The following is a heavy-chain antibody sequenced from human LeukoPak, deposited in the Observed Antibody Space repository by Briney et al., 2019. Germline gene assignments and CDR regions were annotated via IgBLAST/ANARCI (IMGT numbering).Heavy chain of an antibody. J-gene: IGHJ6*03. D-gene: IGHD6-13*01. CDR3: ARILFGYSRSWWIMDV. Sequence: GGSLRLSCAASGFTFSSYAMHWVRQAPGTGLEWVSSMSRSSNYIYYADSVKGRFTISRDNAKNSLYLQMNSLRAEDTAVYYCARILFGYSRSWWIMDVWGKGTTVTVSS. V-gene: IGHV3-21*01. CDR1: GFTFSSYA. CDR2: MSRSSNYI.